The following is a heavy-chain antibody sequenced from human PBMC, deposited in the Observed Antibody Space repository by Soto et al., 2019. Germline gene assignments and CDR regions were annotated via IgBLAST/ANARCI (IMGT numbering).Heavy chain of an antibody. D-gene: IGHD4-17*01. Sequence: HPGGSLRLSCSASGFTFNSFSMHWVRQSPGKGLEYVSGISSNGVSTYYADSVKDRFTISRDNSKNTLYLQMSSLRVEDTAVYYCVHPGSTVVIPHTWGRGTLVTVSS. J-gene: IGHJ5*02. CDR1: GFTFNSFS. CDR3: VHPGSTVVIPHT. CDR2: ISSNGVST. V-gene: IGHV3-64D*06.